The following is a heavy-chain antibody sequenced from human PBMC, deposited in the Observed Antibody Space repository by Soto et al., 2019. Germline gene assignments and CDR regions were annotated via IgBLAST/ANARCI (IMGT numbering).Heavy chain of an antibody. Sequence: GGSLRLSCSASGFTFSSYAMHWVRQAPGKGLEHVSAISSNGGSTYYADSVKDRFTISRDTTKNTLYLQMSSLRAEDTAVYYCVKARGWFDYFDYWGQGTLVTVSS. CDR2: ISSNGGST. V-gene: IGHV3-64D*08. CDR1: GFTFSSYA. J-gene: IGHJ4*02. D-gene: IGHD6-19*01. CDR3: VKARGWFDYFDY.